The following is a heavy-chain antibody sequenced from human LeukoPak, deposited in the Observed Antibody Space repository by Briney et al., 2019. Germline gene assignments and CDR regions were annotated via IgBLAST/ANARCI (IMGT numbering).Heavy chain of an antibody. Sequence: GGSLRLSCAASGFTFSSYEMNWVRQAPGKGLEWVSSISRSATTIYYADSVKGRFTISRDNAKNSLYLQMNSLRAEDTAVYYCAKSLRERREFIPAGGTLNRLFDYWGQGTLVTVSS. CDR1: GFTFSSYE. V-gene: IGHV3-48*03. CDR2: ISRSATTI. J-gene: IGHJ4*02. D-gene: IGHD6-13*01. CDR3: AKSLRERREFIPAGGTLNRLFDY.